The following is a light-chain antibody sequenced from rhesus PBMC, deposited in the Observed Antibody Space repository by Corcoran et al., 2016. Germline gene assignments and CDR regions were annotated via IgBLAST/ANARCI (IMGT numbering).Light chain of an antibody. J-gene: IGKJ3*01. V-gene: IGKV1-25*01. CDR2: EAS. Sequence: DIQMTQSPSSLSASVGDRVTITCRASQDIPNDLAWYQQKPGETAKFLIYEASSLQSGIPSRVSGSGSGTDFTLTISSLQPEDFATYYCKHYYTTPFTFGPGTKLDIK. CDR1: QDIPND. CDR3: KHYYTTPFT.